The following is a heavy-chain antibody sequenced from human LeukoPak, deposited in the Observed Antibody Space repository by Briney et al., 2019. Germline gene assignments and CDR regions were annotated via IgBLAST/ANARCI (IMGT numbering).Heavy chain of an antibody. D-gene: IGHD4-17*01. Sequence: GASVKVSCKASGYTFTSYGISWVRQAPGQGLEWMGWVSTYNGNTNYAHNLQGRVTMTTDTSTSTAYMELRSLRSDDTAVYYCARGNDYSDINWFDPWGQGTLVTVSS. CDR3: ARGNDYSDINWFDP. J-gene: IGHJ5*02. V-gene: IGHV1-18*01. CDR1: GYTFTSYG. CDR2: VSTYNGNT.